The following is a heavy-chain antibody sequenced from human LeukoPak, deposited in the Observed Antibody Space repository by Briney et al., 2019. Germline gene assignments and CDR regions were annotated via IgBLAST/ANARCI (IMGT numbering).Heavy chain of an antibody. CDR1: ELTFITYG. CDR2: ISTTSTYI. CDR3: AKTPRPSGPFDP. J-gene: IGHJ5*02. V-gene: IGHV3-21*01. D-gene: IGHD4-23*01. Sequence: GGSLRLSCAASELTFITYGMNWVRQAPGKGLDWVSSISTTSTYISYTDSVKGRFTISRDNAKNSLYLQMNSLRVEDTAVYYCAKTPRPSGPFDPWGQGTLVTVSS.